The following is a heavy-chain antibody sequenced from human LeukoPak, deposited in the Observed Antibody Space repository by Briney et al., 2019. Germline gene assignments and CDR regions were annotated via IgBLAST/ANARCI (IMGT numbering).Heavy chain of an antibody. CDR1: GGSISSYY. CDR3: ARVGWYYYDSSGYYRAYYFDY. V-gene: IGHV4-59*01. D-gene: IGHD3-22*01. Sequence: SETLSLTCTVSGGSISSYYWSWIRQPPGKGLEWIGYIYYSGSTNYNPSLKGRVTISVDTSKNQFSLKLSSVTAADTAVYYCARVGWYYYDSSGYYRAYYFDYWGQGTLVTVSS. J-gene: IGHJ4*02. CDR2: IYYSGST.